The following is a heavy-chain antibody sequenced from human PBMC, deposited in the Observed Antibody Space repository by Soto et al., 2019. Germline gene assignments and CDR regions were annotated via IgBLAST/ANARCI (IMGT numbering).Heavy chain of an antibody. CDR2: ISAYNGNT. V-gene: IGHV1-18*04. CDR1: GYSYTRDG. D-gene: IGHD3-10*01. J-gene: IGHJ4*02. CDR3: ARGVSWFGELLYYYFDY. Sequence: ASLKGSWKGCGYSYTRDGISWVLQTPEQGVEWMGWISAYNGNTNYAQKLQGRVTMTTDTSTSTAYMELRSLRSDDTAVYYCARGVSWFGELLYYYFDYWGQGTLVTVSS.